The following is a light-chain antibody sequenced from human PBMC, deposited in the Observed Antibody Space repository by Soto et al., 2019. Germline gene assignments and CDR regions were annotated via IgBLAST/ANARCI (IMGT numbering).Light chain of an antibody. V-gene: IGLV2-14*01. Sequence: QSVLTQPASVSGSPGQSITISCTGTSSDVGGYNYVSWYQQHPGKAPKLMIYDVSNRPTGVSNRFSGSKSVNTASLTISGLQAEDEADYYCSSYTSSSTPVVFGAGTKVTVL. J-gene: IGLJ2*01. CDR1: SSDVGGYNY. CDR3: SSYTSSSTPVV. CDR2: DVS.